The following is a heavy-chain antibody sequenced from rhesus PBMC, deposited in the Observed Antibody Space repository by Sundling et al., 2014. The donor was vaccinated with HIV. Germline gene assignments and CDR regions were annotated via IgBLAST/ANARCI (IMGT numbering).Heavy chain of an antibody. Sequence: QVQLQESGPGLVKPSETVSLTCTVSGASIRNYWWSWIRQPPGKGLEWMGEINGDGGNTNYNSSLKSRVRIAGDTSKNQFSLELTSLSVADTAVFYCTRDQVTLFGRVNHYNALDSWGQGVVVTVSS. D-gene: IGHD3-3*01. CDR3: TRDQVTLFGRVNHYNALDS. CDR2: INGDGGNT. V-gene: IGHV4-80*01. J-gene: IGHJ6*01. CDR1: GASIRNYW.